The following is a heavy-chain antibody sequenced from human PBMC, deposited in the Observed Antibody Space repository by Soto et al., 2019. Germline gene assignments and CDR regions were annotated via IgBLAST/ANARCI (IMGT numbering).Heavy chain of an antibody. D-gene: IGHD1-7*01. CDR3: TTGTGTVAD. CDR1: GFTFSNAW. J-gene: IGHJ4*02. V-gene: IGHV3-15*07. CDR2: IKSRTDGETT. Sequence: EVQLVESGGGLVQPGGSLRLSCAASGFTFSNAWMNWVRQAPGKGLEWVGRIKSRTDGETTDYVAPVEGRSSISRDDSKNTLYLQMHSLKIEDTAIYYCTTGTGTVADWGQGSLVIVSS.